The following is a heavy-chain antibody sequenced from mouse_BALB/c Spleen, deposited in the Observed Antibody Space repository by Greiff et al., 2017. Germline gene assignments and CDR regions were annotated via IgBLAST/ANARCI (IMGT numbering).Heavy chain of an antibody. J-gene: IGHJ3*01. CDR1: GYSFTGYY. CDR2: INPYNGAT. Sequence: EVQLQQSGPELVKTGASVKISCKASGYSFTGYYMHWVKQSHVKSLEWIGRINPYNGATSYNQNFKDKASLTVDKSSSTAYMELHSLTSEDSAVYYCARSRGYDQAWFAYWGQGTLVTVSA. V-gene: IGHV1-26*01. CDR3: ARSRGYDQAWFAY. D-gene: IGHD2-2*01.